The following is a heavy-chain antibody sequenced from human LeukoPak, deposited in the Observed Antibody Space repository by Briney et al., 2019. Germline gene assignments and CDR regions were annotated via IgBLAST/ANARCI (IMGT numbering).Heavy chain of an antibody. CDR2: ISYDGSNK. CDR3: AKAIPYGDYVDNSGY. J-gene: IGHJ4*02. CDR1: GFTFSSYA. Sequence: PGGSLRLSCAASGFTFSSYAMSWVRQAPGKGLEWVAVISYDGSNKYYADSVKGRFTISRDNSKNTLYLQMNSLRAEDTAVYYCAKAIPYGDYVDNSGYWGQGTLVTVSS. D-gene: IGHD4-17*01. V-gene: IGHV3-30*18.